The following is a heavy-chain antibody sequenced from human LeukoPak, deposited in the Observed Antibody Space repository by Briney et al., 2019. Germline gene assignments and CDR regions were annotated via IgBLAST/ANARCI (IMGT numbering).Heavy chain of an antibody. J-gene: IGHJ3*02. CDR2: ISSSGSTI. V-gene: IGHV3-48*03. CDR3: ARDRGYYDSSGYDAFDI. Sequence: GGSLRLSCAASGFTFSSYEMNWVRQAPGKGLEWVSYISSSGSTIYYADSVKGRFTISRDNAKNSLYLQMNSLRAEDTAVYYCARDRGYYDSSGYDAFDIWGQGTMVTVSS. D-gene: IGHD3-22*01. CDR1: GFTFSSYE.